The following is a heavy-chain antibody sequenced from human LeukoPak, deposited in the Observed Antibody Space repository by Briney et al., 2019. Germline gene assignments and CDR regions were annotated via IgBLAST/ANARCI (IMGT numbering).Heavy chain of an antibody. V-gene: IGHV3-7*01. CDR2: IKQDGSEK. J-gene: IGHJ4*02. CDR1: GFIFTIYW. Sequence: PGGSLRLSCAASGFIFTIYWMSWVRQAPGKGLEWVANIKQDGSEKYYVDSVKGRFTISRDNAKNSLFLQMSSLRAEDTAVYYCARHVRFEGVDYWGQGTLVTVSS. D-gene: IGHD3-3*01. CDR3: ARHVRFEGVDY.